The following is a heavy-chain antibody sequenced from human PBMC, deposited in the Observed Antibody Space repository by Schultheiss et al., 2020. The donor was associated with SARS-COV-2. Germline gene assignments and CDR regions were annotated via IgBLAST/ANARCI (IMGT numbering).Heavy chain of an antibody. Sequence: SQTLSLTCTVSGGSISSGDYYWSWIRQPPGKGLEWIGRIYHSGGTNYSPSLKSRVTISVDTSKSQFSLHLSSVTAADTAVYYCARQEGTGANWGQGILVTVSS. D-gene: IGHD3-10*01. CDR3: ARQEGTGAN. CDR1: GGSISSGDYY. V-gene: IGHV4-39*01. CDR2: IYHSGGT. J-gene: IGHJ4*02.